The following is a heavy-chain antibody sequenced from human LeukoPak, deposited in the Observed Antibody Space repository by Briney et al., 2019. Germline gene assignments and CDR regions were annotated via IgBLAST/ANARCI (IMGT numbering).Heavy chain of an antibody. V-gene: IGHV4-4*09. CDR3: ARDGYYYDSSGPKGAFDI. D-gene: IGHD3-22*01. Sequence: SETLSLTCTVSGGSISSYYWSWIRQPPGKGLKWIGYIYTSGSTNYNPSLKSQVTISVDTSKNQFSLKLSSVTAADTAVYYCARDGYYYDSSGPKGAFDIWGQGTMVTVSS. CDR1: GGSISSYY. CDR2: IYTSGST. J-gene: IGHJ3*02.